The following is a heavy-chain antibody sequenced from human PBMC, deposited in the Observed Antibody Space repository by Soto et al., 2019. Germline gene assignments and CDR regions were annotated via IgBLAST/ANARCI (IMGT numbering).Heavy chain of an antibody. D-gene: IGHD6-19*01. J-gene: IGHJ4*02. CDR1: GYTFSGHW. CDR2: IDPSDSYI. CDR3: ARHGAAIWLGY. V-gene: IGHV5-10-1*01. Sequence: PGESLKISCKTSGYTFSGHWISWVRQVPGKGLQWMGNIDPSDSYINYNPAFRGHVTFSVDKSSSTAYLHWRSLGPSDTAIYYCARHGAAIWLGYWGLGTLVTVS.